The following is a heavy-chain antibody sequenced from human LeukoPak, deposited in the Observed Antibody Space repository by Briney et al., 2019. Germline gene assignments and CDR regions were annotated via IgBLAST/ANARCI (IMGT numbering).Heavy chain of an antibody. CDR1: GFTFSSYS. Sequence: GGSLRLXCAASGFTFSSYSMKWVRQAPGKGLEWVSSISSSSSYIYYADSVKGRFTISRDNAKNSLYLQMNSLRAEDTAVYYCARAGTSIAAAGTFYYYYMDVWGKGTTVTVSS. V-gene: IGHV3-21*01. CDR2: ISSSSSYI. J-gene: IGHJ6*03. CDR3: ARAGTSIAAAGTFYYYYMDV. D-gene: IGHD6-13*01.